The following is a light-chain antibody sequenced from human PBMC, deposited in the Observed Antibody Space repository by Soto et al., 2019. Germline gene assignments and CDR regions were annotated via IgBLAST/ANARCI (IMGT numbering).Light chain of an antibody. Sequence: QKTHVPSERSARVAEDVTNNCRASHTIMTYLNWYQLKPGKPPRLLIYAASSLQSGVPSRFSGSGSGTDFTLTINSLQPEDFATYSCQQSYNSPQTCGQGTKVDIK. CDR1: HTIMTY. J-gene: IGKJ1*01. CDR2: AAS. V-gene: IGKV1-39*01. CDR3: QQSYNSPQT.